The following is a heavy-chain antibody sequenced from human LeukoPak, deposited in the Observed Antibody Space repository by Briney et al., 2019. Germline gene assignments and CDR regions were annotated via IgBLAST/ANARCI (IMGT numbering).Heavy chain of an antibody. CDR3: ARHFGSGYYHSFDY. CDR2: ISAYNGNT. D-gene: IGHD3-22*01. V-gene: IGHV1-18*01. Sequence: ASVKVSCKASGYTFTSYGISWVRQAPGQGLEWMGWISAYNGNTNYVQKLQGRVTMTTDTSTSTAYMELRSLRSDDTAVYYCARHFGSGYYHSFDYWGQGTLVTVSS. CDR1: GYTFTSYG. J-gene: IGHJ4*02.